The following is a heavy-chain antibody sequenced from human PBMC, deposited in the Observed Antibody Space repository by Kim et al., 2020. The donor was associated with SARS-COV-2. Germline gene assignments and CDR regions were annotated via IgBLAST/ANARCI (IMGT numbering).Heavy chain of an antibody. CDR3: AREKLEGYYYYGMDV. Sequence: DSVKGRFTVSRDTAQNSLYLQMNSLRAEDTAVYYCAREKLEGYYYYGMDVWGQGTTVTVSS. D-gene: IGHD6-6*01. V-gene: IGHV3-11*06. J-gene: IGHJ6*02.